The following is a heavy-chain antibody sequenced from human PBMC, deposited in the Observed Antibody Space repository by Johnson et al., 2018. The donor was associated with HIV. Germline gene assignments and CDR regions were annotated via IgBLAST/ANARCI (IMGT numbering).Heavy chain of an antibody. CDR2: TRNKANSYTT. V-gene: IGHV3-72*01. CDR1: GFTFSDHY. CDR3: ARGRPWGWELRRDAFDI. J-gene: IGHJ3*02. Sequence: EVQLVESGGGLVQPGGSLRLSCAASGFTFSDHYMDWVRQAPGKGLEWVGRTRNKANSYTTAYAASVKGRFTISRDDSKNSLYLQMNSLRDEDTALYYCARGRPWGWELRRDAFDIWGQGTMVTVSS. D-gene: IGHD3-16*01.